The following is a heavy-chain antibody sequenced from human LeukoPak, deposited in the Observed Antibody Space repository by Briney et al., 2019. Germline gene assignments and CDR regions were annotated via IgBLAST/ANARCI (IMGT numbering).Heavy chain of an antibody. J-gene: IGHJ4*02. D-gene: IGHD3-10*01. V-gene: IGHV3-20*04. CDR2: INWNGGST. CDR3: ARDSYYGSGSYPSDY. CDR1: GFTFSSYS. Sequence: PGGSLRLSCAASGFTFSSYSMNWVRQAPGKGLEWVSGINWNGGSTGYADSVKGRFTISRDNAKNSLYLQMNSLRAEDTALYYCARDSYYGSGSYPSDYWGQGTLVTVSS.